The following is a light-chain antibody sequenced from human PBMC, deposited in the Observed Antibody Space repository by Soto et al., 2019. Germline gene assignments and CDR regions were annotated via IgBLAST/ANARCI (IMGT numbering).Light chain of an antibody. Sequence: EIVLTQSPGTLSLSPGERATLSCRASQSVSSSYLAWYQQKPGQAPRLLIYGASSRATGIPDRFSGSGSGTHFTLTISRLEPEDFAVYYCQQYGSSPFTFGPGTNVDIK. CDR2: GAS. J-gene: IGKJ3*01. CDR1: QSVSSSY. V-gene: IGKV3-20*01. CDR3: QQYGSSPFT.